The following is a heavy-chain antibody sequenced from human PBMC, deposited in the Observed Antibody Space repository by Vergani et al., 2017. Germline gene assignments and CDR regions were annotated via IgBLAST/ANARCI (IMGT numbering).Heavy chain of an antibody. CDR2: IHSSGTT. CDR1: GVSMQSGSFY. J-gene: IGHJ6*02. V-gene: IGHV4-61*02. D-gene: IGHD4-23*01. Sequence: QVQLHESGPGLVKPSETLSLICSVSGVSMQSGSFYWTWIRQPAGKGLEWIGRIHSSGTTNYNPSLKSRVTLSVDTSKNQLSLRMTSVTAADTAVYYCARVGSTTTVVTPGGNYYYYGMDVWAQGTTVTVSS. CDR3: ARVGSTTTVVTPGGNYYYYGMDV.